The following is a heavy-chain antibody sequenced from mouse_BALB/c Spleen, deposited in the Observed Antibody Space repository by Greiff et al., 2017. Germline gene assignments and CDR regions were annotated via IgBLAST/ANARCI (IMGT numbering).Heavy chain of an antibody. CDR2: IYPGNGDT. CDR3: ARSLYEDYAMDY. J-gene: IGHJ4*01. V-gene: IGHV1-12*01. CDR1: GYTFTSYN. Sequence: LQQPGAELVKPGASVKMSCKASGYTFTSYNMHWVKQTPGQGLEWIGAIYPGNGDTSYNQKFKGKATLTSDKSSSTAYMQLSSLTSEDSAVYYCARSLYEDYAMDYWGQGTSVTVSS. D-gene: IGHD2-10*02.